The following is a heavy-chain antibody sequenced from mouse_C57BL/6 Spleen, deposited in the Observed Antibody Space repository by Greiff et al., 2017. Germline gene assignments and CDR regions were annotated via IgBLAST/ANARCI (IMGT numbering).Heavy chain of an antibody. Sequence: QVQLKQPGAELVKPGASVKVSCKASGYTFTSYWMHWVKQRPGQGLEWIGRIHPSDSDTNYNQKFKGKATLTVDKSSSTAYMQRSSLTSEDSAVYYCAIKTEGYDYFDYWGQGTTLTVSS. V-gene: IGHV1-74*01. CDR3: AIKTEGYDYFDY. CDR1: GYTFTSYW. J-gene: IGHJ2*01. CDR2: IHPSDSDT. D-gene: IGHD2-2*01.